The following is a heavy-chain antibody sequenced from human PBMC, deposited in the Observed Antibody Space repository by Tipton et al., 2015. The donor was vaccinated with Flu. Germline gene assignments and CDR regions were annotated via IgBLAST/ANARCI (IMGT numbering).Heavy chain of an antibody. CDR1: GGSISSYY. Sequence: TLSLTCTVSGGSISSYYWSWIRQPPGKGLEWIGYIYYSGSTNYNPSLKSRVTISVDTSKNQFSLKLSSVTAADTAVYYCARANYDILTGYPWGSVGWFDPWGQGTLVTVSS. D-gene: IGHD3-9*01. J-gene: IGHJ5*02. CDR2: IYYSGST. V-gene: IGHV4-59*01. CDR3: ARANYDILTGYPWGSVGWFDP.